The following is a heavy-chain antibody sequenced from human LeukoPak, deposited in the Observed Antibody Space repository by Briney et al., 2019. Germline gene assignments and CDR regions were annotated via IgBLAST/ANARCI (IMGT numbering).Heavy chain of an antibody. CDR1: GFTFSSSA. Sequence: GGSLRLSCAASGFTFSSSAMHWVRQAPGKGLEWVAVISYDGSNKYYADSVKGRFTISRDNSKNTLYLQMNSLRAEDTAVYYCASAYGGYSDYWGQGTLVTVSS. V-gene: IGHV3-30-3*01. CDR3: ASAYGGYSDY. D-gene: IGHD5-12*01. J-gene: IGHJ4*02. CDR2: ISYDGSNK.